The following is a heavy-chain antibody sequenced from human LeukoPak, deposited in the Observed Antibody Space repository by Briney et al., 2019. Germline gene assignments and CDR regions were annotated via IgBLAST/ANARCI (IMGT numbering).Heavy chain of an antibody. D-gene: IGHD3-10*01. CDR1: GYTLTIYY. V-gene: IGHV1-46*01. CDR2: FNPNGGST. J-gene: IGHJ4*02. Sequence: ASVKVSCKPSGYTLTIYYIHWVRQAPGQGLEWMGIFNPNGGSTNYAQRLQGRVTMTKDTSTPTVYMQLSSLTSEDTAVYYCATSGSALVRGKPFDYWGQGSLVIVSS. CDR3: ATSGSALVRGKPFDY.